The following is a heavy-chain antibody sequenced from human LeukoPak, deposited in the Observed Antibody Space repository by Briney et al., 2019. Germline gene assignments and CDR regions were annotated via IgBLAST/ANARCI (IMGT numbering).Heavy chain of an antibody. J-gene: IGHJ4*02. Sequence: GGSLRLSCAASGFTFSSYSMNWVRQAPGKGLEWVSSISSSSSYIYYADSVKGRFTISRDNAKNSLYLQMNSLRAEDTAVYYCARDSYDILTGSFYFDYWGQGTLVTVSS. D-gene: IGHD3-9*01. CDR3: ARDSYDILTGSFYFDY. CDR2: ISSSSSYI. V-gene: IGHV3-21*01. CDR1: GFTFSSYS.